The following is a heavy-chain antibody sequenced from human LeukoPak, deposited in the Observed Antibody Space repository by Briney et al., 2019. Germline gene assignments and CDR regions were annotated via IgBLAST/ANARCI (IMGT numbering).Heavy chain of an antibody. J-gene: IGHJ4*02. V-gene: IGHV1-18*01. Sequence: AAVKVSCKASGYTFTNYGISWVRQAPGQGLEWMGWIRPHNGNTNYAQRVQGRVTMTTDTSTTTAYTELRSLRSDDTAVYFCATGHTGTFDYWGQGTLVTVSS. CDR1: GYTFTNYG. CDR2: IRPHNGNT. CDR3: ATGHTGTFDY. D-gene: IGHD1-14*01.